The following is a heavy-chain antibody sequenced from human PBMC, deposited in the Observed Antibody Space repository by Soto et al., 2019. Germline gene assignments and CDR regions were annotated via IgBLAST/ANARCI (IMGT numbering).Heavy chain of an antibody. D-gene: IGHD3-16*01. J-gene: IGHJ6*02. Sequence: QVQLVESGGGVVQPGRSLKLSCAASRFNFSAYVMHWVRQAPGKGLEWVAVISYDGSLKYYADSVKGRFTISRDNSKNTLYLQMNSLRGADTAVYYCAREDYDLDGMDVWGQGTTVIVSS. CDR2: ISYDGSLK. CDR1: RFNFSAYV. V-gene: IGHV3-30-3*01. CDR3: AREDYDLDGMDV.